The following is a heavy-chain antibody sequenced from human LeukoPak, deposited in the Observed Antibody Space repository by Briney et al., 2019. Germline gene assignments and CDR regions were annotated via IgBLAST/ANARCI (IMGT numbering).Heavy chain of an antibody. Sequence: PSETLSLTCTVSGDSISSSDYYWAWIRQPPGKGLEWIGNVYYSGTTYYNPSLKSRVTISVDTSKSQFSLNLSSMTAADTAVYYCARHIFWVGATTSNWVDPWGQGTLVTVSS. J-gene: IGHJ5*02. CDR3: ARHIFWVGATTSNWVDP. V-gene: IGHV4-39*01. CDR1: GDSISSSDYY. CDR2: VYYSGTT. D-gene: IGHD1-26*01.